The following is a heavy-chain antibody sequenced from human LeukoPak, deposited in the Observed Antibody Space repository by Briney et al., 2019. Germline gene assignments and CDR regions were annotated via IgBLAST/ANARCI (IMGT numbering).Heavy chain of an antibody. CDR2: IVVGSGNT. V-gene: IGHV1-58*01. J-gene: IGHJ3*02. CDR3: AAPTANDAFDI. Sequence: ASVKVSCKAAGFTFTSSAVQWVRQARGQRLEWIGWIVVGSGNTNYAQKFQERVTITGDMSTSTAYMELSSLRSEDTAVYYCAAPTANDAFDIWGQGTMVTVSS. D-gene: IGHD4-11*01. CDR1: GFTFTSSA.